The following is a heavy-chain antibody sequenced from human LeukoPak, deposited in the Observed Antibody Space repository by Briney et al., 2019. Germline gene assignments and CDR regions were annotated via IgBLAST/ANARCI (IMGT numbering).Heavy chain of an antibody. CDR2: IYYSGST. D-gene: IGHD3-10*01. V-gene: IGHV4-59*08. J-gene: IGHJ2*01. Sequence: SETLSLTCTVSGGSISSYYWSWIRQPPGKGLEWIGYIYYSGSTNYNPSLKSRVTISVDTSKNQFSLKLSSVTAADTAVYYCARVTVQSLYFDLWGRGTLVTVSS. CDR3: ARVTVQSLYFDL. CDR1: GGSISSYY.